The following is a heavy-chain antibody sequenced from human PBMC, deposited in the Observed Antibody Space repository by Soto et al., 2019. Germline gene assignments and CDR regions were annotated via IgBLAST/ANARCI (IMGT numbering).Heavy chain of an antibody. CDR2: IYYSWST. V-gene: IGHV4-59*08. Sequence: QVQLQESGPGLVKPSETLSLTCIVSGGSISNYYWSWLRQPPVKGLECIGYIYYSWSTNCTPSLTSRVAISVDTSKNQFSLKRSAVTAADTAVSYCARHRYSYGVYYFDYWGQGTLVTVSS. CDR1: GGSISNYY. J-gene: IGHJ4*02. CDR3: ARHRYSYGVYYFDY. D-gene: IGHD5-18*01.